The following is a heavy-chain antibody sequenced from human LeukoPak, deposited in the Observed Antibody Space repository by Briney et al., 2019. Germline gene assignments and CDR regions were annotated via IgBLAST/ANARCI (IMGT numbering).Heavy chain of an antibody. V-gene: IGHV3-23*01. CDR1: GFTFSTYA. Sequence: GGSLRLSCAASGFTFSTYAMTWVRQAPGKGLESVSVIFNSGTSTYYADSVKGRFTISRDNSKNTLHLQMSSLRAEDTAVYYCAKDMYGDFGGVDYWGQGTLVTVSS. J-gene: IGHJ4*02. D-gene: IGHD4-17*01. CDR3: AKDMYGDFGGVDY. CDR2: IFNSGTST.